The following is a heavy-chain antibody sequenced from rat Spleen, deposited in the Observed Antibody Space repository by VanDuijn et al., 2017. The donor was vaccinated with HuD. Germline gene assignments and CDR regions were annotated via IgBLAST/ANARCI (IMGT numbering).Heavy chain of an antibody. CDR1: GFPFNDYG. D-gene: IGHD4-3*01. V-gene: IGHV5S13*01. Sequence: EVQLVESGGGLIQPGRSLKLSCAASGFPFNDYGMAWVRQAPTKGLEWVASISTGGGNTYFRDSVKGRFTISSDNAKTTLYLQMDSLRSEDTATYYCTRHDYSGVITNWFAYWGQGVMVTVSS. CDR2: ISTGGGNT. CDR3: TRHDYSGVITNWFAY. J-gene: IGHJ2*01.